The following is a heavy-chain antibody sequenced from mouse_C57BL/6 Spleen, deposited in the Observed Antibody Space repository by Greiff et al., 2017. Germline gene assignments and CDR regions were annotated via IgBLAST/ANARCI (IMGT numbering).Heavy chain of an antibody. CDR2: INPSNGGT. V-gene: IGHV1-53*01. J-gene: IGHJ1*03. CDR1: GYTFTSYW. CDR3: ARSRPSWYFDV. Sequence: QAQLKQPGTELVKPGASVKLSCKASGYTFTSYWMHWVKQRPGQGLEWIGNINPSNGGTNYNEKFKSKATLTVDKSSSTAYMQLSSLTSEDSAVYYCARSRPSWYFDVWGTGTTVTVSS.